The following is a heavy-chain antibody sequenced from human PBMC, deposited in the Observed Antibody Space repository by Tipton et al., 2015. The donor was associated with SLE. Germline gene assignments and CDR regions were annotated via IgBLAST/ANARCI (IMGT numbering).Heavy chain of an antibody. D-gene: IGHD3-3*01. Sequence: GLVKPSETLSLTCTVSGGSISSYYWSWIRQPAGKGLEWIGRIYTSGSTNYNPSLKSRVTMSVDTSKNQFSLKLSSVTAADTAVYYCAREGRVPLLRFLEWLPRGGWFDPWGQGTLVTVSS. J-gene: IGHJ5*02. CDR1: GGSISSYY. CDR3: AREGRVPLLRFLEWLPRGGWFDP. V-gene: IGHV4-4*07. CDR2: IYTSGST.